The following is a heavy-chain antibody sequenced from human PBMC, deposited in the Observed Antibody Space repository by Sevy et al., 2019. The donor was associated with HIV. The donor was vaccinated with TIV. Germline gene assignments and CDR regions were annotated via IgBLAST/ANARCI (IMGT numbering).Heavy chain of an antibody. CDR2: ISNDGSDQ. Sequence: RGSLRLSCAASGFIFRKHGMHWVRQAPGKGLEWVALISNDGSDQNYVGSVKGRFTISRDNSKDTVYLQMNSLRAEDTAVYYCANSRGRFHSSSWIYYDYSLDVWGQGTTVTVSS. CDR3: ANSRGRFHSSSWIYYDYSLDV. J-gene: IGHJ6*02. V-gene: IGHV3-30*18. CDR1: GFIFRKHG. D-gene: IGHD6-13*01.